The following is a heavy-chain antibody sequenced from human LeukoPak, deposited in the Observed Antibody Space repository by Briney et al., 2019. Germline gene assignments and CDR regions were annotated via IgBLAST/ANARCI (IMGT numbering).Heavy chain of an antibody. CDR2: ISSSSSTI. J-gene: IGHJ4*02. D-gene: IGHD2-21*02. Sequence: GGSLRLSCAASGFTFSSYSMNWVRQAPGKGLEWVSYISSSSSTISYADSVKGRFTISRDNAKNSLYMQMNSLGAEDTAVYYCARERGVTERRFDYWGQGTLVPVSS. CDR3: ARERGVTERRFDY. CDR1: GFTFSSYS. V-gene: IGHV3-48*01.